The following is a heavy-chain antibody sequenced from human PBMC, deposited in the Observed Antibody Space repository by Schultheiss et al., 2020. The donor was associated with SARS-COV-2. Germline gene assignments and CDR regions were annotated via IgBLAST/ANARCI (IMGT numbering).Heavy chain of an antibody. D-gene: IGHD7-27*01. J-gene: IGHJ3*02. CDR3: ASLTGDAAVGAFDI. Sequence: SETLSLTCAVYGGSFSGYYWSWIRQPPGKGLEWIGYIYYSGSTNYNPSLKSRVTISVDTSKNQFSLKLSSVTAADTAVYYCASLTGDAAVGAFDIWGQGTMVTVSS. V-gene: IGHV4-59*12. CDR2: IYYSGST. CDR1: GGSFSGYY.